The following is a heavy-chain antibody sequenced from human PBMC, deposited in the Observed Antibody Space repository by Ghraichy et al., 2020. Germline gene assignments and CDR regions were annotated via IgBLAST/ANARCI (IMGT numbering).Heavy chain of an antibody. V-gene: IGHV4-38-2*02. D-gene: IGHD3-10*01. CDR2: ISHTGTP. CDR1: GFSIKNGYY. Sequence: TLSLTCSVYGFSIKNGYYWGWIRQPPGKGLEWIGSISHTGTPYYAPSLKSRLTISIDTSRNQFSLQLTSVTAADTALYFCARDREYGFHDSWGQGTLVTVSS. J-gene: IGHJ4*02. CDR3: ARDREYGFHDS.